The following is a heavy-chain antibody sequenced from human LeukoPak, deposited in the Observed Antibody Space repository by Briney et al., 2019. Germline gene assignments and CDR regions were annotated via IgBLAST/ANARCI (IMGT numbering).Heavy chain of an antibody. J-gene: IGHJ4*02. CDR1: GGSISSYY. CDR3: GRVSIAVAGRLFDY. D-gene: IGHD6-19*01. Sequence: SETLSLTCTVSGGSISSYYWSWIRQPPGKGLEWIGYIYYSGSTNYNPSLKSRVTISVDTSKNQFSLKLSSVTAADTALYYCGRVSIAVAGRLFDYWGQGTLVTVSS. V-gene: IGHV4-59*01. CDR2: IYYSGST.